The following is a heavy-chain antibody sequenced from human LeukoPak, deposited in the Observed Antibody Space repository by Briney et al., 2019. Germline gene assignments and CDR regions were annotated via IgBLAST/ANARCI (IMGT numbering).Heavy chain of an antibody. CDR2: ISSSSSYI. CDR1: GFTFSSYS. D-gene: IGHD2-15*01. V-gene: IGHV3-21*01. Sequence: GGSLRLSCAASGFTFSSYSMNWVGQAPGKGLEWFSSISSSSSYIYYADSVKGRFTISRDNAKNSLYLQMNSLRGEDTAVYYCATGGGYCSGGSCYGSNYWGQGTLVTVSS. J-gene: IGHJ4*02. CDR3: ATGGGYCSGGSCYGSNY.